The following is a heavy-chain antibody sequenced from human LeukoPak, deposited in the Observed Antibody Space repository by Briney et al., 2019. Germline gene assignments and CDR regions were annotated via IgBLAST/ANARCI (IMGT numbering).Heavy chain of an antibody. D-gene: IGHD4-23*01. V-gene: IGHV3-48*04. Sequence: GGSLRLSCAASGFTFSSYSMNWVRQAPGKGLEWVSYISSSSTIYYADSVKGRFTISRDNAKNSLYLQMNSLRADDTAVYYCARETPSRYFDYWGQGALVTVSS. CDR1: GFTFSSYS. CDR2: ISSSSTI. J-gene: IGHJ4*02. CDR3: ARETPSRYFDY.